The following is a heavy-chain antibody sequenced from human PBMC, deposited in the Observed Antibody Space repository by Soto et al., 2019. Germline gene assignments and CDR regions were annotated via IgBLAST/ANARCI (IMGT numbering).Heavy chain of an antibody. V-gene: IGHV4-4*02. Sequence: SETLSLTCGVSGGTVASSHWWSWVRQSPGRGLEWIGDVYHTGDTNFNPSLQSRVTFSVDKSNNQFSLRLTSVTAVDTAVYFCAREIVTAGGNNYFDPWGPGTLVTVSS. CDR3: AREIVTAGGNNYFDP. CDR1: GGTVASSHW. J-gene: IGHJ5*02. D-gene: IGHD2-21*02. CDR2: VYHTGDT.